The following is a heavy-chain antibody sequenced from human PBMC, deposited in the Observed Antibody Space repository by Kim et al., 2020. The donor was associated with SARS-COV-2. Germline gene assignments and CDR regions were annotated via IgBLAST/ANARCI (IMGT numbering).Heavy chain of an antibody. Sequence: GGSLRLSCTASGFIFNSCWMAWVRQAPGKGLEWVANIRQDGSEQFYVDSVKGRFTIYRDNAKNSLYLQMNSLRGEDTAVYYCARIPGRSRYFDYWGQGSLVTFSS. CDR1: GFIFNSCW. J-gene: IGHJ4*02. CDR2: IRQDGSEQ. D-gene: IGHD2-2*02. V-gene: IGHV3-7*01. CDR3: ARIPGRSRYFDY.